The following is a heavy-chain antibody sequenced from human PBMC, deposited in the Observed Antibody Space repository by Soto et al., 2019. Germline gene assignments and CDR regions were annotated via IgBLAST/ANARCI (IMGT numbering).Heavy chain of an antibody. J-gene: IGHJ4*02. CDR2: IYYSGST. V-gene: IGHV4-39*01. CDR3: ARNTYYDILTGYWGSGYFDY. CDR1: GGSISSSSYY. D-gene: IGHD3-9*01. Sequence: QLQLQESGPGLVKPSETLSLTCTVSGGSISSSSYYWGWIRQPPGKGLEWIGSIYYSGSTYYNPSLKSRVTISVDTSKNQFSLKLSSVTAADTAVYYCARNTYYDILTGYWGSGYFDYWGQGTLVTVSS.